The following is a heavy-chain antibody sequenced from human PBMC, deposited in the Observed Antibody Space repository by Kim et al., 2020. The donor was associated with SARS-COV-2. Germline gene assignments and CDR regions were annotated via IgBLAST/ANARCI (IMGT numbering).Heavy chain of an antibody. CDR2: FDPEDGET. D-gene: IGHD5-12*01. J-gene: IGHJ4*02. V-gene: IGHV1-24*01. Sequence: ASVKVSCKVSGYTLTELSMHWVRQAPGKGLEWMGGFDPEDGETIYAQKFQGRVTMTEDTSTDTAYMELSSLRSEDTAVYYCATGKWDMVATLRIYYFDYWGQGTLVTVSS. CDR3: ATGKWDMVATLRIYYFDY. CDR1: GYTLTELS.